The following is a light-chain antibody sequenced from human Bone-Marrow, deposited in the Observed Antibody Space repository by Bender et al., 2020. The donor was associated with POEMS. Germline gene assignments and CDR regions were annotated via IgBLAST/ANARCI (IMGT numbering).Light chain of an antibody. Sequence: QSALTQPPSASGSPGQSVAISCTGASSDFGRYNSVSWYQQHPGKAPKLIIYDVYKRPSGVPDRFSGSKSGSSASLAISGLQSEDEAAYYCAAWDGSLKGPVFGGGTKLTVL. V-gene: IGLV2-8*01. CDR2: DVY. CDR1: SSDFGRYNS. J-gene: IGLJ2*01. CDR3: AAWDGSLKGPV.